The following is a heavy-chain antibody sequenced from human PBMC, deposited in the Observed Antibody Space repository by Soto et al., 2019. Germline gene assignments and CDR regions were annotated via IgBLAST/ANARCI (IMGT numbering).Heavy chain of an antibody. Sequence: GASVKVSCKASGYTFTSYDINWVRQATGQGLEWMGWMNPNSGNTGYAQKFQGRVTMTRNTSISTAYMELSSLRSEDTAVYYCARGTRIAAAGRPIEYYFDYWGQGTLVLVS. V-gene: IGHV1-8*01. CDR1: GYTFTSYD. J-gene: IGHJ4*02. CDR3: ARGTRIAAAGRPIEYYFDY. CDR2: MNPNSGNT. D-gene: IGHD6-13*01.